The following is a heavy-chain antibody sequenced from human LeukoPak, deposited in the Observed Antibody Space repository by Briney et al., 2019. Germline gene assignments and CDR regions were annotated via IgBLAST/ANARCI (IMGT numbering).Heavy chain of an antibody. D-gene: IGHD1-26*01. V-gene: IGHV3-64*01. CDR2: ISSNGGST. J-gene: IGHJ4*02. Sequence: PGGSLRLSCAASGFTFSSYAMHWVRQAPGKGLEYVSAISSNGGSTYYASSVKGRFTISRDNSKNTLYLQMGSLRAEDMAVYYCARVRLSGSYFFDYWGQGTLVTVSS. CDR1: GFTFSSYA. CDR3: ARVRLSGSYFFDY.